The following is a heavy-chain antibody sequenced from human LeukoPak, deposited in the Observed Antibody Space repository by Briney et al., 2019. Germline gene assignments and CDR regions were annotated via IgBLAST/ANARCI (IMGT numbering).Heavy chain of an antibody. V-gene: IGHV4-4*07. D-gene: IGHD1-7*01. J-gene: IGHJ4*02. Sequence: SETLSLTCTVSGASISSYYWSWIRQPAGKGLEWIGHIYTSGSTNYNPSLKSRVTMSVDTSKNQFSLKLSSVTAADTAVYYCARDLDWNYYFDYWGQGTLVTVSS. CDR1: GASISSYY. CDR2: IYTSGST. CDR3: ARDLDWNYYFDY.